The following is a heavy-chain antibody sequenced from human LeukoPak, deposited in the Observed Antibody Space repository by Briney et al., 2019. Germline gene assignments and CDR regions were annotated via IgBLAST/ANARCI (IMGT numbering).Heavy chain of an antibody. CDR1: GGSFSGYY. J-gene: IGHJ4*02. CDR3: ARMGNPATVTADY. Sequence: SETLSLTCAVYGGSFSGYYWSWIRQPPGQGLEWIGEINHSGSTNYNPSLKSRVTISVDTSKNQFSLKLSSVTAADTAVYYCARMGNPATVTADYWGQGTLVTVSS. V-gene: IGHV4-34*01. D-gene: IGHD4-17*01. CDR2: INHSGST.